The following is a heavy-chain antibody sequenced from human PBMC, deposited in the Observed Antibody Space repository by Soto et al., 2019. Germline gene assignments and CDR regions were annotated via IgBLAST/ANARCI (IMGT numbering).Heavy chain of an antibody. J-gene: IGHJ5*02. CDR2: IIPMFGRR. D-gene: IGHD3-22*01. CDR1: GGAFSSSS. Sequence: QVQLVQSGAEVKKPGSSVKVSCKASGGAFSSSSINWVRQAPGQGLEWMGGIIPMFGRRNYAQKFQGRVTITADESTSTAHMEVTHLRSEDTAVYFCAEGGGGYDTWGQGTLVTVSS. V-gene: IGHV1-69*01. CDR3: AEGGGGYDT.